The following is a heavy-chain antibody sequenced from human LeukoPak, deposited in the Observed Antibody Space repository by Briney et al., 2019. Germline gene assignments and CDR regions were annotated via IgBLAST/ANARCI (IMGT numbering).Heavy chain of an antibody. CDR3: AGLWFGEPTPRDYYYGMDV. J-gene: IGHJ6*02. Sequence: SETLSLTCTVSGGSISSSSYYWGWIRQPPGKGLEWIGSIYYSGSTYYNPSLKSRVTISVDRSKNQFSLKLSSVTAADTAVYYCAGLWFGEPTPRDYYYGMDVWGQGTTVTVSS. CDR2: IYYSGST. CDR1: GGSISSSSYY. V-gene: IGHV4-39*07. D-gene: IGHD3-10*01.